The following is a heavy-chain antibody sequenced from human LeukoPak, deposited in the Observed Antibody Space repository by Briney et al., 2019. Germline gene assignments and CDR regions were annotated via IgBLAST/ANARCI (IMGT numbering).Heavy chain of an antibody. D-gene: IGHD3-22*01. CDR3: ARDLYYYDSSGFVSDY. J-gene: IGHJ4*02. V-gene: IGHV3-21*01. CDR1: GFTLSRYS. Sequence: LGGSLRLSRAASGFTLSRYSMNWVRQAPGKGLEWVSSISSSSSYIYYADSVKGRFTISRYNAKNSLYLQMNSLRAEDTAVYYCARDLYYYDSSGFVSDYCGQGNLVTVSS. CDR2: ISSSSSYI.